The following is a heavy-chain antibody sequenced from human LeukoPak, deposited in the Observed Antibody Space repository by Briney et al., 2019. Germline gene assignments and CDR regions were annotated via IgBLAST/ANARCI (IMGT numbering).Heavy chain of an antibody. CDR1: GYSFTSYW. J-gene: IGHJ5*02. CDR2: IYPGDSDT. CDR3: ARRSFTTAAGFDWFDP. D-gene: IGHD6-13*01. V-gene: IGHV5-51*01. Sequence: GESLKISCKGSGYSFTSYWIGWVRQMPGKGLEWMGIIYPGDSDTRYSPSFRGQVTISADKSISTAYLQWSSLKASDTAMYYCARRSFTTAAGFDWFDPWGQGTLVTVSS.